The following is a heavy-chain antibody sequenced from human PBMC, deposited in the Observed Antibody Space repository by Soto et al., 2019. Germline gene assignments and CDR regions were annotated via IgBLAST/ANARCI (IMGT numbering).Heavy chain of an antibody. D-gene: IGHD6-19*01. CDR1: GYTLTSYG. J-gene: IGHJ4*02. CDR2: ISAYNGNT. V-gene: IGHV1-18*01. Sequence: GASVKVSCKASGYTLTSYGISWVRQAPGQGLEWMGWISAYNGNTNYAQKLQSRVTMTTDTSTSTAYMELRSLRSDDTAVYYCARVRYSSGWYVGDFDYWGQGTLVTVSS. CDR3: ARVRYSSGWYVGDFDY.